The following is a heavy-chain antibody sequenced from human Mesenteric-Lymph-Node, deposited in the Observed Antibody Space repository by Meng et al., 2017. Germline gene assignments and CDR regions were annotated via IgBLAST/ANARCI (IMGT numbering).Heavy chain of an antibody. CDR1: GGSISSFS. CDR2: IYTSGST. CDR3: ARDSESCSSTSCYARSRWFDP. V-gene: IGHV4-4*07. Sequence: SETLSPTCTVLGGSISSFSWSWNRQLAGKGLEWIGRIYTSGSTHYNPSLKSRVTMSVDTSKNQFSLKLSSVTAADTAVYYCARDSESCSSTSCYARSRWFDPWGQGTLVTVSS. J-gene: IGHJ5*02. D-gene: IGHD2-2*01.